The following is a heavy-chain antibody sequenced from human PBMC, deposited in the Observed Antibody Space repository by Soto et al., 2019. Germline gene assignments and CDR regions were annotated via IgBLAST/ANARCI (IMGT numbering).Heavy chain of an antibody. CDR1: GYTFTSYA. V-gene: IGHV1-18*01. J-gene: IGHJ4*02. Sequence: QGQLVQSGAEVKKPGASVKVSCKASGYTFTSYAISWVRQAPGQGREWMGWISAYNGNTNYAQKLQGRVTMTTDTYTSTAYMELRSLSSDETAVYYCAKWSFGEFVDYFDFWGQGTLVTVSS. CDR3: AKWSFGEFVDYFDF. D-gene: IGHD3-10*01. CDR2: ISAYNGNT.